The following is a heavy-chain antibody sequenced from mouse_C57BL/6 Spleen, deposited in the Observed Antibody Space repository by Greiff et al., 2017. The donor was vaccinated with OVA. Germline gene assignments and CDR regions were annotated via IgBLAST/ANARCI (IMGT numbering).Heavy chain of an antibody. CDR2: ISSGSSTI. Sequence: EVKVVESGGGLVKPGGSLKLSCAASGFTFSDYGMHWVRQAPEKGLEWVAYISSGSSTIYYADTVKGRFTISRDNAKNTLFLQMTSLRSEDTAMYYCARGYYGSSPLDYWGQGTTLTVSS. J-gene: IGHJ2*01. CDR3: ARGYYGSSPLDY. CDR1: GFTFSDYG. V-gene: IGHV5-17*01. D-gene: IGHD1-1*01.